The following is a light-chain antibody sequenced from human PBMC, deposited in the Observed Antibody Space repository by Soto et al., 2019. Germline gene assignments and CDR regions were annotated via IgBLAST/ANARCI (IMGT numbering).Light chain of an antibody. CDR3: QHRANWPLT. Sequence: EIVLTQSPATLSVSPGERATLSCRASQSVSSSLAWYRRKPGQAPRLLIYDATNRASGVPARFSGSGSGTDFTLTISSLEPEDFAVYYCQHRANWPLTFGPGTKVHI. V-gene: IGKV3-11*01. J-gene: IGKJ3*01. CDR1: QSVSSS. CDR2: DAT.